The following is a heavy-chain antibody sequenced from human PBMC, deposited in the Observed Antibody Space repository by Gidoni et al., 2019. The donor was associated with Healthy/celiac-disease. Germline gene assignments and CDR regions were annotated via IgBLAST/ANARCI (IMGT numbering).Heavy chain of an antibody. J-gene: IGHJ4*02. CDR1: GGSISSGGYY. CDR2: IYYSGST. Sequence: QVQLQESGPGLVKPSQTLSLTCTVSGGSISSGGYYWSWIRQHPGKGLEWVGYIYYSGSTYYNPSLKSRVTISVDTAKNQFSLKLSSGTAADTAVYYCARDIVYYDILTGYSHYFDYWGQGTLVTVSS. V-gene: IGHV4-31*03. CDR3: ARDIVYYDILTGYSHYFDY. D-gene: IGHD3-9*01.